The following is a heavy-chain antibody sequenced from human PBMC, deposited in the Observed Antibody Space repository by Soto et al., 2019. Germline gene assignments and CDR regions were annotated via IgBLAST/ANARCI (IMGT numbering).Heavy chain of an antibody. Sequence: SETLSLTCAVSGGSISSSNWWSWVRQPPGKGLEWIGEIYHSGSTNYNPSLKSRVTISVDKSKNQFSLKLSSVTAADTAVYYCARFSYYSSGLDPYGMDVWGQGTTVTVSS. V-gene: IGHV4-4*02. D-gene: IGHD6-19*01. J-gene: IGHJ6*02. CDR2: IYHSGST. CDR3: ARFSYYSSGLDPYGMDV. CDR1: GGSISSSNW.